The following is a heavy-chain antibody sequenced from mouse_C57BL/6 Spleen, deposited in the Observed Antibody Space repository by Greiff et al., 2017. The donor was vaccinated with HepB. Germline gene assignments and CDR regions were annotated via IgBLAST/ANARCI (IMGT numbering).Heavy chain of an antibody. Sequence: EVQLQQSGPELVKPGASVKISCKASGYTFTDYYMNWVKQSHGKSLEWIGDINPNNGGTSYNQKFKGKATLTVDKSSSTAYMELRSLTSEDSAVYYCARSVSRGYAMDYWGQGTSVTVSS. V-gene: IGHV1-26*01. J-gene: IGHJ4*01. CDR2: INPNNGGT. CDR3: ARSVSRGYAMDY. CDR1: GYTFTDYY. D-gene: IGHD1-1*02.